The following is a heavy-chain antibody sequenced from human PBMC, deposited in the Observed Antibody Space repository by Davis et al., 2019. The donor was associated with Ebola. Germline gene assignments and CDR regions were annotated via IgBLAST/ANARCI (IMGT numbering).Heavy chain of an antibody. J-gene: IGHJ4*02. V-gene: IGHV3-23*01. CDR3: AKAQGSSGWYQFDY. Sequence: GESLKISCAASGFTFSSYEMNWVRQAPGKGLEWVSAISGTGDSTYYADSVKGRFTISRDNSKNTLYLQMNSLRAEDTAVYYCAKAQGSSGWYQFDYWGQGTLVTVSS. CDR2: ISGTGDST. D-gene: IGHD6-19*01. CDR1: GFTFSSYE.